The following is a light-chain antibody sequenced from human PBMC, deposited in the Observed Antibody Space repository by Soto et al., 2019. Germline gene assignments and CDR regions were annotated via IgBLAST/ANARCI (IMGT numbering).Light chain of an antibody. V-gene: IGKV3-20*01. CDR3: QQYGSSTWT. J-gene: IGKJ1*01. CDR1: QSVGSSY. Sequence: EIVLTQSPGTLSLSPGERATLSCRASQSVGSSYLAWYQQKPGQAPRLLIYGAYNRATGIPDRFSGSGSGTDFTLTISRLEPEDFAVYYCQQYGSSTWTFGQGTKVEIK. CDR2: GAY.